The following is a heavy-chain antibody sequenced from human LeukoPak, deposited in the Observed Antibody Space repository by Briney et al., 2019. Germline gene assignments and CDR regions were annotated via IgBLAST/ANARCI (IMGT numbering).Heavy chain of an antibody. J-gene: IGHJ4*02. CDR1: GVSISNTDYS. Sequence: SEALSLTCTVSGVSISNTDYSWTWVRQSPGKGLEWIGYIYYSGSTYYNPSLKSRFTISMDTSKNQFSLNLNSVTAADTAVYYCARGVYIAAAQYAYWGQGTLVTVSS. CDR2: IYYSGST. V-gene: IGHV4-30-4*01. CDR3: ARGVYIAAAQYAY. D-gene: IGHD6-13*01.